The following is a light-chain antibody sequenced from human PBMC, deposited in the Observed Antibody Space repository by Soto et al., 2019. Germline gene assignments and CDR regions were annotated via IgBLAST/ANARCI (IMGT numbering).Light chain of an antibody. CDR3: QQYGSSGT. V-gene: IGKV3-20*01. CDR2: GAP. CDR1: QSVSNNY. Sequence: EIALTQSPATLSLSSGDRATISCRASQSVSNNYLAWYQQKPGQAPRLLIYGAPNRATGIPDRFSGSGSGTDFTLTISRLEPEDFAVYYCQQYGSSGTFGQGTKVDIK. J-gene: IGKJ1*01.